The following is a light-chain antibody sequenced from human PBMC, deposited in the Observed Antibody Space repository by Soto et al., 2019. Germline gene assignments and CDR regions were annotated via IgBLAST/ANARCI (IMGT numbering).Light chain of an antibody. J-gene: IGKJ4*01. V-gene: IGKV1-12*01. Sequence: DIQMTQSPSSVSASVGDSVIIICRASQAFGKLLAWYQQKRGKAPKLLIYGISTLQGGVPSRFSGSESGADFTLTISSVQPEDSATYYCQQAATFPLTFGGGTDVEI. CDR2: GIS. CDR3: QQAATFPLT. CDR1: QAFGKL.